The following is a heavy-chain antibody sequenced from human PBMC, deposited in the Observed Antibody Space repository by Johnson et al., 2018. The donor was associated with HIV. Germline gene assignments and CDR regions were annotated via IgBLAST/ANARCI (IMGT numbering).Heavy chain of an antibody. J-gene: IGHJ3*02. CDR3: AEDYGDYRGDAFDI. V-gene: IGHV3-9*01. CDR2: ISWNSGSI. D-gene: IGHD4-17*01. CDR1: GFTFDDYA. Sequence: VQLVESGGGLVQPGRSLRLSCAASGFTFDDYAMHWVRQAPGKGLEWVSGISWNSGSIGYADSVKGRFTISRDNAKNSLYLQMNSLRAEDTALYYCAEDYGDYRGDAFDIWGQGTMVTVSS.